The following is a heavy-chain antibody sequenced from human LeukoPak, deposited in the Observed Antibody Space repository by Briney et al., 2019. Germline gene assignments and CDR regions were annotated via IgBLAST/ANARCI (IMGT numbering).Heavy chain of an antibody. CDR1: GFNFSSYW. Sequence: PGGSLRLGWAASGFNFSSYWMHWVRQAPCKVLVWVSRINSDGSSTSYADSVKGRFTISRDNAKNTLYLQMNSLRAEDTAVYYCAQLKYSSEDYWGQGTLVTVSS. D-gene: IGHD6-19*01. CDR3: AQLKYSSEDY. CDR2: INSDGSST. J-gene: IGHJ4*02. V-gene: IGHV3-74*01.